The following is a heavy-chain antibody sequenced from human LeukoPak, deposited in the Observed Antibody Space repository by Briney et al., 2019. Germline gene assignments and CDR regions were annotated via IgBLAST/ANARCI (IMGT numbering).Heavy chain of an antibody. CDR3: ARALFIYDSSRYYPRYYFDY. J-gene: IGHJ4*02. CDR2: INPNSGGT. D-gene: IGHD3-22*01. Sequence: ASVKVSCKASGYTFTGDDMHWVRQAPGQGLEWMGWINPNSGGTNYAQKFQGRVTMTRDTSISTAYMELSRLRSDDTAVYYCARALFIYDSSRYYPRYYFDYWGQGTLVTVSS. V-gene: IGHV1-2*02. CDR1: GYTFTGDD.